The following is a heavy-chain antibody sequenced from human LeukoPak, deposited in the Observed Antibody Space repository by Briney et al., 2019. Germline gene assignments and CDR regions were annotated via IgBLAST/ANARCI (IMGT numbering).Heavy chain of an antibody. CDR1: GFTFSSYA. Sequence: GGSLRLSCAASGFTFSSYAMSWVRQAPGKGLEWVSAISGSGGSTYYADSVKGRFTISRDNSKNTLYLRMNSLRAEDTAVYYCATSRMGAVDYWGQGTLVTVSS. CDR3: ATSRMGAVDY. J-gene: IGHJ4*02. CDR2: ISGSGGST. V-gene: IGHV3-23*01. D-gene: IGHD6-19*01.